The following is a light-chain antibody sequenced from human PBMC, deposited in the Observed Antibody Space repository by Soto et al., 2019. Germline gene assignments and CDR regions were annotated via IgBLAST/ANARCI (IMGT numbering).Light chain of an antibody. V-gene: IGKV3-15*01. Sequence: EIVMTQSPASLSVSPGDGATLSCRASQSVASNVAWYQQKPGQGPRLLIHGASTRAVGVPARFSGSGSGTDFTLTISSLQSEYFAVSYCQQYNNWPPQYTFGQGTKLQIK. CDR2: GAS. CDR1: QSVASN. J-gene: IGKJ2*01. CDR3: QQYNNWPPQYT.